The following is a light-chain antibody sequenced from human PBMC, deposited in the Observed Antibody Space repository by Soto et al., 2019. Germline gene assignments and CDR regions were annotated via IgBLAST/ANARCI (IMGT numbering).Light chain of an antibody. CDR3: QQYGSSPPIT. CDR2: GAS. J-gene: IGKJ5*01. Sequence: EIVLTQSPGALSLSPGERATLSCRASQSVSSRYLAWYHQKPGQAPRLLIYGASSRATGIPDRFSGSGSGTDFTLTISRLEPEDFAVYYCQQYGSSPPITFGQGTRLEIK. CDR1: QSVSSRY. V-gene: IGKV3-20*01.